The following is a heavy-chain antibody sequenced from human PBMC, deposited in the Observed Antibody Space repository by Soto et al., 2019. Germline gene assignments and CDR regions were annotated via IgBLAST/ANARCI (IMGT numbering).Heavy chain of an antibody. CDR3: ARNSGSFRRIDD. V-gene: IGHV2-70*11. J-gene: IGHJ4*02. CDR1: GFSLNTGGMC. CDR2: IDWDDDK. Sequence: SGPTLVNPTETLTLTCTFSGFSLNTGGMCVSWIRQPPGKALEWLARIDWDDDKHYSTSLRTRLSISKDTSKNQVVLRMTNMDPVDTATYYCARNSGSFRRIDDWGQGTLVTVSS. D-gene: IGHD1-26*01.